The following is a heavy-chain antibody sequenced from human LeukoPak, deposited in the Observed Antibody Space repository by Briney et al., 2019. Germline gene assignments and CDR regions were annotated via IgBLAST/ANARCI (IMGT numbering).Heavy chain of an antibody. CDR2: ISYSGST. J-gene: IGHJ2*01. CDR3: ARGVGSGGYYGSSHWHLDL. D-gene: IGHD3-22*01. V-gene: IGHV4-59*01. Sequence: SETLSLTCTVSGGSISSYFWNWVRQPPGKGLEWIGYISYSGSTSYNSSFNSRVTISLETSKKQVSLKLNLVTAADTAVYFCARGVGSGGYYGSSHWHLDLWGRGTLVTVSS. CDR1: GGSISSYF.